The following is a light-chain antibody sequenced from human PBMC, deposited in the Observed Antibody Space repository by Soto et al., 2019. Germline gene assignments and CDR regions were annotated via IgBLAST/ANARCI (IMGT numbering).Light chain of an antibody. J-gene: IGKJ5*01. V-gene: IGKV3-11*01. Sequence: EIVITQSPSTLSVSPGERATLSCRASQSVSSNLAWYQQRPGQAPRLLIYDASHRAAGIPARFSGSGFGTDFTLTISSLEPEDAAVYYCQQRSNWPPITFGQGTRLEIK. CDR3: QQRSNWPPIT. CDR2: DAS. CDR1: QSVSSN.